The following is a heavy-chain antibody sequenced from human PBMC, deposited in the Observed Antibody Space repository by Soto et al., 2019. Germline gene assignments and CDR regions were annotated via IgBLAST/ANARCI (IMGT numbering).Heavy chain of an antibody. CDR2: IYTSGDT. CDR1: AGSMSGYS. CDR3: AKDGTTGGQHYYGMDV. V-gene: IGHV4-4*07. Sequence: PSETLSLTCSVSAGSMSGYSWSWIRQPAGKGLEWIGSIYTSGDTNSNPSLKSRVTMSVDTSKNTLFLQMNSLRAEDTALYFCAKDGTTGGQHYYGMDVWGQGTTVTVSS. D-gene: IGHD2-15*01. J-gene: IGHJ6*02.